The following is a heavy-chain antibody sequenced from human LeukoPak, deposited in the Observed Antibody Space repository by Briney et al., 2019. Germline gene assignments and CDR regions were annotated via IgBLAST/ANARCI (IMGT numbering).Heavy chain of an antibody. V-gene: IGHV3-21*01. CDR1: GFTFSSYS. J-gene: IGHJ4*02. CDR2: ISSSSSYI. CDR3: ARERKGSITMVRGVIRYFDY. Sequence: GGSLRLSCAASGFTFSSYSMNWVRQAPGKGLEWVSSISSSSSYIYYADSVKGRFTISRDNAKNSLYLQVNSLRAEDTAVYYCARERKGSITMVRGVIRYFDYWGQGTLVTVSS. D-gene: IGHD3-10*01.